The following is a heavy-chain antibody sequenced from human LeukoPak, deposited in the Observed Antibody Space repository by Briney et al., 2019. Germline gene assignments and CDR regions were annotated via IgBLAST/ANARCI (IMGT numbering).Heavy chain of an antibody. CDR3: ARVTGYMIEDYFDY. Sequence: SETLSLTCTVSGGSISSSRHYWSWIRQPPGKGLEWIGYIYYSGSTNYNPSLKSRVTISVDTSKNQFSLKLRSVTAADTAVYYCARVTGYMIEDYFDYWGQGTLVTVSS. J-gene: IGHJ4*02. CDR1: GGSISSSRHY. V-gene: IGHV4-61*01. D-gene: IGHD3-22*01. CDR2: IYYSGST.